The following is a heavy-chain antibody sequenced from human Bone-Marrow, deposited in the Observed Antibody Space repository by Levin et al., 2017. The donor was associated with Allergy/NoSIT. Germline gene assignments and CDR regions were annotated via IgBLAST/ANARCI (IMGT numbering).Heavy chain of an antibody. CDR3: ARVANYYDSSGYPTYYFDY. CDR1: GGSISSYY. V-gene: IGHV4-59*01. D-gene: IGHD3-22*01. CDR2: IYYSGST. J-gene: IGHJ4*02. Sequence: SETLSLTCTVSGGSISSYYWSWIRQPPGKGLEWIGYIYYSGSTNYNPSLKSRVTISVDTSKNQFSLKLSSVTAADTAVYYCARVANYYDSSGYPTYYFDYWGQGTLVTVSS.